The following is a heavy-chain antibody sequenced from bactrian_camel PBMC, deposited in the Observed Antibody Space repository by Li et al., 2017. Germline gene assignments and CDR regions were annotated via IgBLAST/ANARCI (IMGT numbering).Heavy chain of an antibody. CDR1: TYSHSGC. CDR2: VHPSGRT. J-gene: IGHJ6*01. V-gene: IGHV3S67*01. D-gene: IGHD3*01. CDR3: AAQRQCIRTLGMRSADFSY. Sequence: DVQLVESGGGSVQAGGSLQLSCVASTYSHSGCMAWFRQVAGKEREGVAAVHPSGRTSYESSVKGRFTISRDNYKNILYLQMNGLRSEDTALYYCAAQRQCIRTLGMRSADFSYWGHGTQVTVS.